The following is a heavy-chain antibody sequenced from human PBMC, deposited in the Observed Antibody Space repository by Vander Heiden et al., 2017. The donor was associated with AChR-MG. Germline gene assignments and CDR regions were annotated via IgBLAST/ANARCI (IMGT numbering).Heavy chain of an antibody. CDR3: ARGREAVAGLLFDY. D-gene: IGHD6-19*01. Sequence: QVQLVESGGGVVQPGRTPRPSRAASGVTFSSCGMHWVRQAPGKGLEWVAVIWYDGSNKYYADSVKGRFTISRDNSKNTLYLQMSSLRAEDTAVYYCARGREAVAGLLFDYWGQGTLVTVSS. J-gene: IGHJ4*02. CDR2: IWYDGSNK. CDR1: GVTFSSCG. V-gene: IGHV3-33*01.